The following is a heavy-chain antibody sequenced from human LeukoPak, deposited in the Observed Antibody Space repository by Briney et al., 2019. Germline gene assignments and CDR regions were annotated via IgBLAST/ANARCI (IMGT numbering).Heavy chain of an antibody. CDR2: ISSSGSTM. V-gene: IGHV3-11*04. CDR1: GFIFSDYY. CDR3: AELGITMIGGV. D-gene: IGHD3-10*02. J-gene: IGHJ6*04. Sequence: PGGSLRLSCAASGFIFSDYYMSWIRQAPGKGLEWVSYISSSGSTMYYTDSVKGRFTISRDNAKDSLHLQMNSLRAEDMAVYYCAELGITMIGGVWGKGTTVTIPS.